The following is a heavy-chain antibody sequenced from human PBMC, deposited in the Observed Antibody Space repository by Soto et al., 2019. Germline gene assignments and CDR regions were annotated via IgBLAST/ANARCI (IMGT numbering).Heavy chain of an antibody. CDR3: AKDRAHPRDYSHY. CDR1: GFTFSSYA. CDR2: ISVNGLGI. J-gene: IGHJ4*02. V-gene: IGHV3-23*01. Sequence: PGGSLRLSCATSGFTFSSYAMSWVRQAPGKGLEWVSAISVNGLGIYYADSVRGRFTISRDNSKKNVFLHMDSLRAEDTAVYYCAKDRAHPRDYSHYRGKGTLVTVSS.